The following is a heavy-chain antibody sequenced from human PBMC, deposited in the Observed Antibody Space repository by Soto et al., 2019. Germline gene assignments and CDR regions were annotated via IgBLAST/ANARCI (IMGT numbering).Heavy chain of an antibody. D-gene: IGHD1-1*01. CDR2: MSHSGVT. J-gene: IGHJ3*02. CDR1: GGFVSSGSYY. Sequence: QVQLQQWGAGLLKPSETLSLTCAGYGGFVSSGSYYWSWLRQPPGKGLEWIGEMSHSGVTNFNPSPKSRVPISVDTAKNQFSIKMSSVTAADTALYYCARVERGTATTVVDAFDIWGPGTMVTVSS. CDR3: ARVERGTATTVVDAFDI. V-gene: IGHV4-34*01.